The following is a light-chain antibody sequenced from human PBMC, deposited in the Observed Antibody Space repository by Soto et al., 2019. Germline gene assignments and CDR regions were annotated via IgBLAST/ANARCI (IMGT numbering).Light chain of an antibody. V-gene: IGKV1-39*01. CDR3: QQSYSSPPT. CDR2: AAS. Sequence: DIQMTQSPSSLSASVEDRGIITCRASQSISNHLNWYQQKPVTAPKLLIFAASSLQSGVPSRFRGSTSGPVFTLTISSLQPEDFETSYCQQSYSSPPTFGQVTKVDIK. J-gene: IGKJ1*01. CDR1: QSISNH.